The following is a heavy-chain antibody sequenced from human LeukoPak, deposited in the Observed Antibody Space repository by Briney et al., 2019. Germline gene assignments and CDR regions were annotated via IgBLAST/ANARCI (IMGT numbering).Heavy chain of an antibody. CDR3: ATTMYSSGWYGRDWFDP. J-gene: IGHJ5*02. Sequence: PGGSLRLSCAASGFTFSSYAMSWVRQAPGKGLEWVSAISGSGGSTYHADSVKGRFTISRDNSKNALYLQMNSLRAEDTAVYYCATTMYSSGWYGRDWFDPWGQGTLVTVSS. V-gene: IGHV3-23*01. CDR1: GFTFSSYA. CDR2: ISGSGGST. D-gene: IGHD6-19*01.